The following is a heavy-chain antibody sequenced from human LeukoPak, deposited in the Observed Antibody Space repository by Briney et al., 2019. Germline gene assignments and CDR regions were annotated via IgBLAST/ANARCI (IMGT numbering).Heavy chain of an antibody. D-gene: IGHD2-2*01. V-gene: IGHV3-30*04. Sequence: GGSLRLSSAASGFTFSSYAMHWVRQAPGKGLEWVAVISYDGSNKYYADSVKGRFTISRDNSKNTLYLQMNSLRAEDTAVYYCARGGRIVVVPAAIYWGQGTLVTVSS. CDR2: ISYDGSNK. CDR3: ARGGRIVVVPAAIY. CDR1: GFTFSSYA. J-gene: IGHJ4*02.